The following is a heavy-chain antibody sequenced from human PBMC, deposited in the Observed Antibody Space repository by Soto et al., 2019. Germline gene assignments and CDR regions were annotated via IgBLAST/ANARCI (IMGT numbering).Heavy chain of an antibody. CDR2: IRSKANSYAT. J-gene: IGHJ4*02. D-gene: IGHD4-17*01. Sequence: EVQLVESGGGLVQPGGSLKLSCAASGFTFSGSAMHWVRQASGKGLEWVGRIRSKANSYATAYAASVKGRFTISRDDSKNTAYLQMNSLKTEATAVYYCTRQEYGYFDYWGQGTLVTVSS. CDR1: GFTFSGSA. CDR3: TRQEYGYFDY. V-gene: IGHV3-73*02.